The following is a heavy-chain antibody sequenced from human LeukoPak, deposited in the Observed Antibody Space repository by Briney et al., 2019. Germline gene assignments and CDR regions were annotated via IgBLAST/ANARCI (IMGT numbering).Heavy chain of an antibody. CDR3: ARGDQLRSDYYYYSMDV. Sequence: GGSLRLSCAASGFTFSSYWMSWVRQAPGKGLEWVANIKQDGSEKYYVDSVKGRFTISRDNAKNSLYLQMNSLRAEDTAVYYCARGDQLRSDYYYYSMDVWGKGTTVTVSS. CDR1: GFTFSSYW. V-gene: IGHV3-7*01. D-gene: IGHD2-2*01. J-gene: IGHJ6*03. CDR2: IKQDGSEK.